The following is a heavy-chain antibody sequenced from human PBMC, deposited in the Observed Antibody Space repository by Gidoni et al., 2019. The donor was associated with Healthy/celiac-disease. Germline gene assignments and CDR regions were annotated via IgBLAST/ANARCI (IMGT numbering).Heavy chain of an antibody. CDR3: TTDPSDGGSSWYPFDY. CDR2: IKSKTDGGTT. V-gene: IGHV3-15*01. Sequence: EVQLVESGGGLVKPGGSLRLSCAASGFTFSNAWMSWVRQAPGKGREWVGRIKSKTDGGTTDYAAPVKGRFTISRDDSKNTLYLQMNSLKTEDTAVYYCTTDPSDGGSSWYPFDYWGQGTLVTVSS. CDR1: GFTFSNAW. J-gene: IGHJ4*02. D-gene: IGHD6-13*01.